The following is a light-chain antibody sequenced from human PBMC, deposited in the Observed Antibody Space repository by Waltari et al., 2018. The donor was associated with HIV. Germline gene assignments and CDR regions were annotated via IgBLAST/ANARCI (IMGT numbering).Light chain of an antibody. CDR1: SSNIGSHD. Sequence: QSVLTQPPSASGTPGQKVTISCFGSSSNIGSHDVFWYQQLPGVAPKLLIHSNYQRPAGVPDRFSGSRSGTSASLAISGLRSEDEADYTCATWDDSRSAVVFGGGTKVNVL. CDR2: SNY. J-gene: IGLJ2*01. CDR3: ATWDDSRSAVV. V-gene: IGLV1-47*01.